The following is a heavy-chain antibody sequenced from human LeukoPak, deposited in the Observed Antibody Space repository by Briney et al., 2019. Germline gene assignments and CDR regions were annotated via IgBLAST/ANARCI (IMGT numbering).Heavy chain of an antibody. CDR2: ISFDGSSK. V-gene: IGHV3-30*03. J-gene: IGHJ4*02. CDR3: ATVGSTGY. D-gene: IGHD1-26*01. Sequence: GSLRLSCADSGFTFNSYSMNWFRQAPGKGLEWVAIISFDGSSKYYADSVKGRFTISRDNSKNTLYLQMSSLRAEDTAVYYCATVGSTGYWGQGTLFTVSS. CDR1: GFTFNSYS.